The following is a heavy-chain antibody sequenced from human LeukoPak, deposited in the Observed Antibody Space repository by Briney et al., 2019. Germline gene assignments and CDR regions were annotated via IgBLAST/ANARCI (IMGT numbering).Heavy chain of an antibody. D-gene: IGHD3-22*01. CDR1: GFTFSSYW. CDR3: ARPDRVVVITTSFDY. CDR2: IKQDGSEK. Sequence: GGSLRLSCAASGFTFSSYWMSWVRQAPGKGLEWVANIKQDGSEKYYVDSVRGRFTISRDNAKNSLYLQMNSLRAEDTAVYYCARPDRVVVITTSFDYWGQGTLVTVSS. V-gene: IGHV3-7*02. J-gene: IGHJ4*02.